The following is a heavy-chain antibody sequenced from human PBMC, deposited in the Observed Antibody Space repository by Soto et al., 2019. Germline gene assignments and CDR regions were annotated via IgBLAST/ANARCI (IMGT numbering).Heavy chain of an antibody. CDR3: MVAAGGYCSGGSCYSRWFDP. Sequence: SETLSLTCTVSGGSISSSSYYWGWIRQPPGKGLEWIGSIYYSGSTYYNPSLKSRVTISVDTSKNQFSLKLSSVTAADTAVYYCMVAAGGYCSGGSCYSRWFDPWGQGTLVTVSS. J-gene: IGHJ5*02. V-gene: IGHV4-39*01. CDR1: GGSISSSSYY. CDR2: IYYSGST. D-gene: IGHD2-15*01.